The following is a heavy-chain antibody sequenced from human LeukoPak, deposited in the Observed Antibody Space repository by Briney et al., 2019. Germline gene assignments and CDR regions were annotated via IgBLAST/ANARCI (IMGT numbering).Heavy chain of an antibody. D-gene: IGHD1-26*01. CDR2: IGTAGDT. J-gene: IGHJ6*03. CDR3: ARARSGSYGYMDV. Sequence: SAIGTAGDTYYPGSVEGRFTISRENAKNSLYLQMNSLRAGDTAVYYCARARSGSYGYMDVWGKGTTVTVSS. V-gene: IGHV3-13*01.